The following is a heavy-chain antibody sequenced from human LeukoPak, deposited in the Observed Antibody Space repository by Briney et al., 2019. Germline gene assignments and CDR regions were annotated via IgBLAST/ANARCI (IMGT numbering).Heavy chain of an antibody. J-gene: IGHJ3*02. CDR1: GFSLSSSS. Sequence: GGSLRLSCAASGFSLSSSSMSWVRQAPGKGLEWVSAISGAGDRTYYANSVKGRFTISRDNSKNTLHLQMNSLRAEDTAVYYCAKAYCSSPTCYTKDGLDIRGQGTMVTVFS. CDR3: AKAYCSSPTCYTKDGLDI. CDR2: ISGAGDRT. V-gene: IGHV3-23*01. D-gene: IGHD2-2*02.